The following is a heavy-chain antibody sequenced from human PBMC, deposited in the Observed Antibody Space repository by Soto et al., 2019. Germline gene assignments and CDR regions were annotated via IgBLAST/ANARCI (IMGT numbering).Heavy chain of an antibody. CDR2: IYYSGST. Sequence: QGQLQESGPGLVKPSQTLSLTCTVSGGSISSGGYYWSWIRQHPGKGLEWIGYIYYSGSTDYNPSLKSRVTISVDTSKHQFSLKLSSVTAADTAVYYCARLAKDYGGNFDYWGQGTPVPVSS. V-gene: IGHV4-31*03. D-gene: IGHD4-17*01. J-gene: IGHJ4*01. CDR1: GGSISSGGYY. CDR3: ARLAKDYGGNFDY.